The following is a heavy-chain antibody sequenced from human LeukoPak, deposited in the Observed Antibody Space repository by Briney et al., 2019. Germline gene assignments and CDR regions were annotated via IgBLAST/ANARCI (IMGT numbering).Heavy chain of an antibody. CDR3: ARDRSLGDYSSAWFDFDY. J-gene: IGHJ4*02. CDR1: GFTFSSYT. Sequence: GGSLRLSCAASGFTFSSYTIHWVRQTPGKGREWLADISYDGSYKYYADSAKGRFTISRDNSKNTLYLQMNSLRGEDTAVYCCARDRSLGDYSSAWFDFDYWGQGTLVTVSS. V-gene: IGHV3-30*04. D-gene: IGHD6-19*01. CDR2: ISYDGSYK.